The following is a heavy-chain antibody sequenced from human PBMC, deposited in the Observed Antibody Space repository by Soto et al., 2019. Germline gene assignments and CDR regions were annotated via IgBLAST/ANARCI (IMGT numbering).Heavy chain of an antibody. Sequence: SETLSLTCTVSGDSISSSSYYWGWIRQPPGKGLEWIATIHSSGSASYNPSLKSRVTISVDTSKKQFSLKLNSVTATDTAVYYCAETAAPGSGWFGPWGQGTLVTAPQ. CDR2: IHSSGSA. J-gene: IGHJ5*02. D-gene: IGHD6-13*01. CDR3: AETAAPGSGWFGP. CDR1: GDSISSSSYY. V-gene: IGHV4-39*01.